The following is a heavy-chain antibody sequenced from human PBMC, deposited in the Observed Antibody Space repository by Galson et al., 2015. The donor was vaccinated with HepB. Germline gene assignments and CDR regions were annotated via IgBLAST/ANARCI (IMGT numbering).Heavy chain of an antibody. D-gene: IGHD1-14*01. CDR3: ARERNTNYGWFDS. V-gene: IGHV3-7*01. Sequence: SLRLSCAASGFSISSNWMTWLRQAPGKGLEWVANIKQDGSEKDYMDSVKGRFTISRDNARNLLYLQMNSLRAEDTAVYYCARERNTNYGWFDSWGQGTLVT. J-gene: IGHJ5*01. CDR2: IKQDGSEK. CDR1: GFSISSNW.